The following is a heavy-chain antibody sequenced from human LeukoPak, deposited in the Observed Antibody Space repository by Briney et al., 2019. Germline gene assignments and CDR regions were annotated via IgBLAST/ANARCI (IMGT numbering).Heavy chain of an antibody. D-gene: IGHD4-17*01. CDR1: GFTFDDYA. CDR3: ARGETALTSMLDF. J-gene: IGHJ4*02. Sequence: GGSLRLSCAASGFTFDDYAMHWVRQAPGKGLEWVSLISGDGGSTYYADSVKGRFTISRDNAKNSLFLQTNSLRDGDTALYYCARGETALTSMLDFWGQGTRVTVSS. CDR2: ISGDGGST. V-gene: IGHV3-43*02.